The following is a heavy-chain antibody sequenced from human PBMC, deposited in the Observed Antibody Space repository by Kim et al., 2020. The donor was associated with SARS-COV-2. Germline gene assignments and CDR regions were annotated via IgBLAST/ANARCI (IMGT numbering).Heavy chain of an antibody. CDR2: ISAYNGNT. J-gene: IGHJ6*03. V-gene: IGHV1-18*01. D-gene: IGHD3-10*01. CDR3: ARDLMSGYYYYYMDV. Sequence: ASVKVSCKASGYTFTSYGISWVRQAPGQGLEWMGWISAYNGNTNYAQKLQGRVTMTTDTSTSTAYMELRSLRSDDTAVYYCARDLMSGYYYYYMDVWGKGTTVTVSS. CDR1: GYTFTSYG.